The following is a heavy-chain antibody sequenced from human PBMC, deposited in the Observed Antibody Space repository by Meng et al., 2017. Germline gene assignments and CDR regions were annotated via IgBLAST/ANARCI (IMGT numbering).Heavy chain of an antibody. J-gene: IGHJ5*02. CDR1: GGSISSGGFY. D-gene: IGHD3-10*01. V-gene: IGHV4-31*03. CDR3: VTAPITMVRGVIITKWFDP. Sequence: QVELAEPGPGLVKPSQNRALTCTVSGGSISSGGFYWSWIRQHPGKGLEWIGYIYYSGSTYYNPSLKSRVTISVDTSKNQFSLKLSSVTAADTAVYYCVTAPITMVRGVIITKWFDPWGQGTLVTVSS. CDR2: IYYSGST.